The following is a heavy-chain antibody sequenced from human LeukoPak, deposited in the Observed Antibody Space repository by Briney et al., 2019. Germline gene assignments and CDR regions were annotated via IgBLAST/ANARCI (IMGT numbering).Heavy chain of an antibody. CDR3: ATQLYCSSTSCYYFDY. CDR1: GFTFSSYA. D-gene: IGHD2-2*01. J-gene: IGHJ4*02. V-gene: IGHV3-23*01. CDR2: ISGSGGST. Sequence: GGSLRLSCAASGFTFSSYAMSWVRQAPGKGLEWVSAISGSGGSTYYADSVEGRFTISRDNSKNTLYLQMNSLRAEDTAVYYCATQLYCSSTSCYYFDYWGQGTLVTVSS.